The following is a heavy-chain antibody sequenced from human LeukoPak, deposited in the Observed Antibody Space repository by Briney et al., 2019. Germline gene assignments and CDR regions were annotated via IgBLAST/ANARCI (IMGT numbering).Heavy chain of an antibody. D-gene: IGHD7-27*01. CDR1: GFTFSRDW. CDR3: VRALMGTSDH. CDR2: MNSDGSTT. V-gene: IGHV3-74*01. Sequence: GGSLRLSCAASGFTFSRDWMHWVRQAPGKGLVWVSRMNSDGSTTNYADSVKGRFTISRDNSKNTLYLQMNSLRAEDTAVYYCVRALMGTSDHWGQGTTVTVSS. J-gene: IGHJ6*02.